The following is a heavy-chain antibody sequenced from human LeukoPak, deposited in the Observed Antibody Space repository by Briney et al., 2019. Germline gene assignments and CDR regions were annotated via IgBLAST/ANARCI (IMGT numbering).Heavy chain of an antibody. CDR2: IKQDGSEK. CDR3: ARDQWRNDYYDSSGSPGAFDI. CDR1: GFTFSSYW. Sequence: PGGSLRLSCAASGFTFSSYWMSWVRQAPGKGLEWVANIKQDGSEKYYVDSVKGRFTISRDNAKNSLYLQMNSLRAEDTAVYYCARDQWRNDYYDSSGSPGAFDIWGQGTMVTVSS. D-gene: IGHD3-22*01. V-gene: IGHV3-7*01. J-gene: IGHJ3*02.